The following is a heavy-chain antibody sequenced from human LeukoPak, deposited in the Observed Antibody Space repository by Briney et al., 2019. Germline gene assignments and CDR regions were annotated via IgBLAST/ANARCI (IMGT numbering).Heavy chain of an antibody. CDR3: ASVFWRRAFDI. CDR2: IYYSGST. D-gene: IGHD3-9*01. V-gene: IGHV4-31*03. J-gene: IGHJ3*02. CDR1: GGSISSGGYY. Sequence: SQTLSLTCTVSGGSISSGGYYWRWTRQHPGKGLEWIGYIYYSGSTYYNPSLKSRVTISVDTSKNQFSLKLSSVTAADTAVYYCASVFWRRAFDIWGQGTMVTVSS.